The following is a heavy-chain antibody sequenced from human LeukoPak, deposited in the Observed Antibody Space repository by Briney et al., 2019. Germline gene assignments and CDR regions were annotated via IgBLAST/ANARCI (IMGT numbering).Heavy chain of an antibody. V-gene: IGHV1-8*01. CDR3: ARRRIAVASRFDP. Sequence: ASVKVSCKASGYTFTSYDIHWVRQATGQGLEWMGWMNPNSGNTGYAQKFQGRVTMTRNTSISTAYMELSSLRSEDTAVYYCARRRIAVASRFDPWGQGTLVTVS. CDR1: GYTFTSYD. D-gene: IGHD6-19*01. J-gene: IGHJ5*02. CDR2: MNPNSGNT.